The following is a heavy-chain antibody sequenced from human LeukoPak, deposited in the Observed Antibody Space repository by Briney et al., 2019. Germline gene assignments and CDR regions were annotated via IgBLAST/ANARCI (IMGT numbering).Heavy chain of an antibody. Sequence: ASVKVSCKASGYTFTGYYIHWVRQAPGQGLEWMGWINPNSGGTNYAQKFQDRVTMTRDTSISTAYMEVTSLRSKDTAVYYCATARDRNSVYSSLDYWGQGTLVTVSS. CDR2: INPNSGGT. CDR1: GYTFTGYY. CDR3: ATARDRNSVYSSLDY. D-gene: IGHD5/OR15-5a*01. J-gene: IGHJ4*02. V-gene: IGHV1-2*02.